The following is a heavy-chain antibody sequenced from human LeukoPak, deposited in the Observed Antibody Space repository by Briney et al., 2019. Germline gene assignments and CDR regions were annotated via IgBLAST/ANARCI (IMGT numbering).Heavy chain of an antibody. CDR1: GGSISSYY. Sequence: SETLSLTCTVSGGSISSYYWSWIRQPPGKGLEWIGYIYYSGSTNNNPSLMSRVTMSVDTSKNQFSLKLSSVTAADTAVYYCARELRTSHHYGMDVWGQGTTVTVSS. CDR2: IYYSGST. D-gene: IGHD2-2*01. CDR3: ARELRTSHHYGMDV. J-gene: IGHJ6*02. V-gene: IGHV4-59*01.